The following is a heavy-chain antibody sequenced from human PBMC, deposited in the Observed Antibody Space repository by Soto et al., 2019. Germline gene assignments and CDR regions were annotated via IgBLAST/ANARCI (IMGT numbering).Heavy chain of an antibody. CDR3: ARGGIVLVPAAISYNWFDP. Sequence: ASVKVSCKASGYTFTGYYMHWVRQAPGQGLEWMGWINPNSGGTNYAQKFQGWVTMTRDTSISTAYMELSRLRSDDTAVYYCARGGIVLVPAAISYNWFDPWGQGTLVTVSS. D-gene: IGHD2-2*01. J-gene: IGHJ5*02. CDR1: GYTFTGYY. V-gene: IGHV1-2*04. CDR2: INPNSGGT.